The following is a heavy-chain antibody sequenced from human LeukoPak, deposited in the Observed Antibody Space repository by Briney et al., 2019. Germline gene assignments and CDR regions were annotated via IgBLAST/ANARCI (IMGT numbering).Heavy chain of an antibody. CDR3: ASDATAIEYYYDSSGPFDY. J-gene: IGHJ4*02. CDR2: ISSSGSTI. V-gene: IGHV3-11*04. CDR1: GFTFSDYY. Sequence: PGGSLRLSCAASGFTFSDYYMSWIRQAPGKGLEWVSYISSSGSTIYYADSVKGRFTISRDNSKNTLYLQMNSLRAEDTAVYYCASDATAIEYYYDSSGPFDYWGQGTLVTVSS. D-gene: IGHD3-22*01.